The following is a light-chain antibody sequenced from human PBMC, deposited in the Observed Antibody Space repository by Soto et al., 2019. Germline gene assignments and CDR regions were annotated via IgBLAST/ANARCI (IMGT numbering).Light chain of an antibody. CDR2: EVS. V-gene: IGLV2-14*01. CDR1: SSDVGGYNY. J-gene: IGLJ2*01. CDR3: SSYTTSSTVV. Sequence: QSVLTQPASVSGSPGQSITVSCTGTSSDVGGYNYVSWYQQHPAKAPRLIIYEVSNRPSGVSNRFSGSKSGNTASLTISGLHAEDEADYYCSSYTTSSTVVFGGGTKLTVL.